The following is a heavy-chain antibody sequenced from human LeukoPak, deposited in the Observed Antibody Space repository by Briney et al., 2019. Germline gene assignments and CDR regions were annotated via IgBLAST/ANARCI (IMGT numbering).Heavy chain of an antibody. CDR2: IYTSGST. J-gene: IGHJ4*02. Sequence: SETLSLTCTVSGGSISSGSYYWSWIRQPAGKGLEWIGRIYTSGSTNYNPSLKSRVTISVDTSKNQFSLKLSSVTAADTAVYYCARGAPPQNWGQGALVTVSS. CDR3: ARGAPPQN. V-gene: IGHV4-61*02. CDR1: GGSISSGSYY.